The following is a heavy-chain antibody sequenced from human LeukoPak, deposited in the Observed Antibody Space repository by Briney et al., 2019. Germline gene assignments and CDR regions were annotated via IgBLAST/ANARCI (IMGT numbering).Heavy chain of an antibody. D-gene: IGHD6-6*01. J-gene: IGHJ4*02. V-gene: IGHV1-46*01. CDR3: ARVRTIAARPGPAFDY. CDR1: GYTFASYY. Sequence: ASVKVSCKASGYTFASYYMHWVRQAPGQGLEWMGIINPSGGSTSYAQKFQGRVTMTRDTSTSTVYMELSSLRSEDTAVYYCARVRTIAARPGPAFDYWGQGTLVTVSS. CDR2: INPSGGST.